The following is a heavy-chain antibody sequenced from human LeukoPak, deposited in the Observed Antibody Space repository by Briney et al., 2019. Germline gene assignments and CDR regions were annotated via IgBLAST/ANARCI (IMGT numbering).Heavy chain of an antibody. CDR1: GFTFDDYG. CDR2: INWNGGST. J-gene: IGHJ4*02. D-gene: IGHD3-3*01. CDR3: ARGGYYDFWGGYGY. Sequence: PGGSLRLSCAASGFTFDDYGMSWVRQAPGKGLEWVSGINWNGGSTGYADSVKGRFTISRDNAKNSLYLQMNSLRAEGTALYYCARGGYYDFWGGYGYWGQRTLVTVSS. V-gene: IGHV3-20*04.